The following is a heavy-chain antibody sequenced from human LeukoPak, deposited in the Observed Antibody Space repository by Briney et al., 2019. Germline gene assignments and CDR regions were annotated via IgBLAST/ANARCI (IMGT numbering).Heavy chain of an antibody. CDR2: IYYNGHT. CDR1: GDSISGSIYY. D-gene: IGHD3-10*01. Sequence: PSETLSLTCTVSGDSISGSIYYWGWIRQPPGKGLEWIGCIYYNGHTYYTSSLKSRVTIFVNTSKNQFSLKLISVTAADTAVYYCARQGGDTMVRGVVRDWFDPWGQGTLVTVSS. V-gene: IGHV4-39*01. CDR3: ARQGGDTMVRGVVRDWFDP. J-gene: IGHJ5*02.